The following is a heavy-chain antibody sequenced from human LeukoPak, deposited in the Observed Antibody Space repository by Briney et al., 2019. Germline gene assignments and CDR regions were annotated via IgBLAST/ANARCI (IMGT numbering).Heavy chain of an antibody. Sequence: ASVKVSCKASGYTFTGYYMHWVRQAPGQGLEWMGWINPNSGGTNYAQKFQGWVTMTRDTSISTAYMELSRLRSDNTAVYYCARGGELRYFDWLLSGAFDIWDQGTMVTDSS. CDR2: INPNSGGT. D-gene: IGHD3-9*01. J-gene: IGHJ3*02. V-gene: IGHV1-2*04. CDR1: GYTFTGYY. CDR3: ARGGELRYFDWLLSGAFDI.